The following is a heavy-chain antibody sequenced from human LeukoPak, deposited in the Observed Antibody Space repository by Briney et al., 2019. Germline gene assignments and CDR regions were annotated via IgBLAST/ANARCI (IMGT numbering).Heavy chain of an antibody. V-gene: IGHV1-2*06. CDR2: ISPNSGGT. D-gene: IGHD1-26*01. Sequence: ASVKVSYKASGYTFSHYYLHGLRLAPGQGLEWMGRISPNSGGTDYAQKFQGKVTMTRDASISTVYMDLDKIRSDDSAIHYGARQLEPTRWCDYWGQGTLVIVSS. CDR1: GYTFSHYY. J-gene: IGHJ4*02. CDR3: ARQLEPTRWCDY.